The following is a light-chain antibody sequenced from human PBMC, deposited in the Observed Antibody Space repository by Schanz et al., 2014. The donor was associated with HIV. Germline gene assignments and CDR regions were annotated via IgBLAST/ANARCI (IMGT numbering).Light chain of an antibody. CDR3: QQYSSSPRT. V-gene: IGKV3-20*01. Sequence: EIVLTQSPATLSLSPGERATLSCRTSQSVSSNLAWYQQKPGQAPRLLIFGASNRATGIPDRFSGGVSGTDFTLTISRVEPEDFAVYYCQQYSSSPRTFGQGTKVEI. CDR2: GAS. J-gene: IGKJ1*01. CDR1: QSVSSN.